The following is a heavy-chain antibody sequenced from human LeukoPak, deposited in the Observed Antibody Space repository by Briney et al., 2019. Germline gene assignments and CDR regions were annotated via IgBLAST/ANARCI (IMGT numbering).Heavy chain of an antibody. J-gene: IGHJ5*02. V-gene: IGHV4-31*03. CDR2: IYYSGST. CDR3: ARQYYDFWSGSAPHWFNP. D-gene: IGHD3-3*01. CDR1: GGSISSGGYY. Sequence: SETLSLTCTVSGGSISSGGYYWSWIRQHPGKGLEWIGYIYYSGSTYYNPSLKSRVTISVDTSKNQFSLKLSSVTAADTAVYYCARQYYDFWSGSAPHWFNPWGQGTLVTVSS.